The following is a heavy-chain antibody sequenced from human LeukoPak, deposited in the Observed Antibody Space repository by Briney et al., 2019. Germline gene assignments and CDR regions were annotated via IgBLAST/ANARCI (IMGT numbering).Heavy chain of an antibody. J-gene: IGHJ4*02. CDR1: GFTFSSYE. CDR3: ARDSAYCGAVRYSGYFDY. Sequence: GGSLRLSCAASGFTFSSYEMNWVRQAPGKGLEWVSYISSSGRTIYYADSVKGRFTISRDNAKNSLYLQMNSLRAEDTAVYYCARDSAYCGAVRYSGYFDYWGQGSLVTVSS. D-gene: IGHD2-21*02. CDR2: ISSSGRTI. V-gene: IGHV3-48*03.